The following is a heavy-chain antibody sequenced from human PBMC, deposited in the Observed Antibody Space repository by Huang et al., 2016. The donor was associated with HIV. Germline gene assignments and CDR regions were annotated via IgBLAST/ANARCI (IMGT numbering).Heavy chain of an antibody. D-gene: IGHD3-16*01. CDR2: ISWNSDTI. J-gene: IGHJ2*01. V-gene: IGHV3-9*01. Sequence: VQLVESGGGLVQPGRSLRLSCAASRFTFDEYAMHWVRQGPGKGLELVSGISWNSDTIDYADSVKGRFTISRDNAKNSLYLQMNSLRVEYTALYYCAKDIGGWGGYFDLWGRGTLVTVSS. CDR1: RFTFDEYA. CDR3: AKDIGGWGGYFDL.